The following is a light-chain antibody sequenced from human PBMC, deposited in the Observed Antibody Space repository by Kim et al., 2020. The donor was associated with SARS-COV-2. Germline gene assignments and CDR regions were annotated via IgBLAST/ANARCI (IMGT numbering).Light chain of an antibody. J-gene: IGKJ4*01. CDR3: QQYNDWPLLT. CDR1: QSVKNN. V-gene: IGKV3-15*01. Sequence: SPGERVTLSCRASQSVKNNLAWYQQRPGQAPRLLIYGASTRATDISARFSGSGSGTEFTLTICSLQSEDLAVYYCQQYNDWPLLTFGGGTKVDIK. CDR2: GAS.